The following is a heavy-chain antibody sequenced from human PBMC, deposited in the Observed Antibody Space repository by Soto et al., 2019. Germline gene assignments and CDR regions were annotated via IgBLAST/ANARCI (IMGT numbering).Heavy chain of an antibody. CDR2: ISYDGSNK. V-gene: IGHV3-30-3*01. J-gene: IGHJ6*02. CDR3: ARGDGEDIAVVVGARPGEYGVDV. CDR1: GFTFSSYA. D-gene: IGHD2-15*01. Sequence: GGSLRLSCAASGFTFSSYAMHWVRQAPGKGLECVAVISYDGSNKFYRDSVKGRFTISRDNSKNTLYLQINSLRYEDTAVYYCARGDGEDIAVVVGARPGEYGVDVWGQGTTVTVSS.